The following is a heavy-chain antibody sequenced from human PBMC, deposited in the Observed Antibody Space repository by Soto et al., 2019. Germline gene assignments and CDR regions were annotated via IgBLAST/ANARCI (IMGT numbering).Heavy chain of an antibody. D-gene: IGHD2-2*02. CDR3: ARDSRIPGTFDY. J-gene: IGHJ4*02. Sequence: GASVKVSCKASGGTFSSYAISWVRQAPGQGLEWMGGIIPIFGTANYAQKFQGRVTITADESTSTAYMELSSLRSEDTAVYYCARDSRIPGTFDYWGQGTPVTVSS. V-gene: IGHV1-69*13. CDR1: GGTFSSYA. CDR2: IIPIFGTA.